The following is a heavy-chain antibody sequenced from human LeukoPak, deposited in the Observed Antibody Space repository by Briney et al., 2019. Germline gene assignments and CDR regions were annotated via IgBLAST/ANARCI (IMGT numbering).Heavy chain of an antibody. CDR3: ARGAPRDGYNLADY. CDR2: ISYDGSNK. V-gene: IGHV3-30*04. CDR1: GFTFSSYA. J-gene: IGHJ4*02. D-gene: IGHD5-24*01. Sequence: GRSLRLSCAASGFTFSSYAMHWVRQAPGKGLEWVAVISYDGSNKYYADSVKGRFTISRDNSKNTLYLQMSSLRAEDTAVYYCARGAPRDGYNLADYWGQGTLVTVSS.